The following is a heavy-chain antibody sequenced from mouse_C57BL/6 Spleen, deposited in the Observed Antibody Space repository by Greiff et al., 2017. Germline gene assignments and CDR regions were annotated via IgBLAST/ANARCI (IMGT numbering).Heavy chain of an antibody. CDR2: ISYSGST. CDR1: GYSITSGYD. V-gene: IGHV3-1*01. Sequence: VQLKESGPGMVKPSQSLSLTCTVTGYSITSGYDWHWIRHFPGNKLEWMGYISYSGSTNYNPSLKSRISITHDTSKNHFFLKLNSVTTEDTATYYCARGGSSPWFAYWGQGTLVTVSA. J-gene: IGHJ3*01. CDR3: ARGGSSPWFAY. D-gene: IGHD1-1*01.